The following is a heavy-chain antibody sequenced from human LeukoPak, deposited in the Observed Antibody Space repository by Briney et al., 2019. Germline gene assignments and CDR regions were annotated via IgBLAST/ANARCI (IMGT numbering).Heavy chain of an antibody. J-gene: IGHJ6*02. D-gene: IGHD2/OR15-2a*01. CDR1: GFTFSSYW. CDR3: ARVPIEYAFERMNYYYYYGMDV. CDR2: IKQDGSEK. Sequence: PGGSLRLSCVASGFTFSSYWMSWVRQAPGKGLEWVANIKQDGSEKYYVDSVKGRFTISRGNAKNSLYLQMNSLRAEDTAVYYCARVPIEYAFERMNYYYYYGMDVWGQGTTVTVSS. V-gene: IGHV3-7*03.